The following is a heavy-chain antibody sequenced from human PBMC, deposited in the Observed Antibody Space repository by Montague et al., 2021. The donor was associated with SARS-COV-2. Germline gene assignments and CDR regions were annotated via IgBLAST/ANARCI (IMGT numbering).Heavy chain of an antibody. J-gene: IGHJ2*01. Sequence: SLRLSCAASGFDFTSSEINWVRQAPGKGLEWVSYISTSGTLPSYMDSVKGRFTISRDNAKKSLYLQMDSLRAEDTAVYFCAREAVGYSYGYPYWYFDLWGRGTLVTVSS. D-gene: IGHD5-18*01. CDR1: GFDFTSSE. CDR3: AREAVGYSYGYPYWYFDL. CDR2: ISTSGTLP. V-gene: IGHV3-48*03.